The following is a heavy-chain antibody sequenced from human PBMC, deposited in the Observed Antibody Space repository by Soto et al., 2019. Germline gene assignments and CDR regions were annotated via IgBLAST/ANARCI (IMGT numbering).Heavy chain of an antibody. CDR1: GFILSDGA. J-gene: IGHJ6*03. V-gene: IGHV3-48*01. Sequence: PGGSLRLSCATSGFILSDGAMNWVRQAPGKGLEWVSYISSSSSVIDYADSVKGRFTVSRDNARNSLYLQMNSLRAEDTAVYYCARDLSWGSNWYYYMDVWGKGTTVTVSS. CDR3: ARDLSWGSNWYYYMDV. D-gene: IGHD7-27*01. CDR2: ISSSSSVI.